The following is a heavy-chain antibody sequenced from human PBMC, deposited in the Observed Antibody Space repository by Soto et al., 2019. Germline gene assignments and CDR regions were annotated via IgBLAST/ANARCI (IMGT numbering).Heavy chain of an antibody. CDR1: GVTVSSNH. D-gene: IGHD3-3*01. Sequence: PGGSLRLSCAASGVTVSSNHMSWVRQAPGKGLEWVSGIYTDGNSNFADSVQGRFTISRDNSKNTLYLQMSSLRAEDTAVYYCVVGIFGVVTIDYWGQGTLVTVSS. J-gene: IGHJ4*02. V-gene: IGHV3-66*01. CDR2: IYTDGNS. CDR3: VVGIFGVVTIDY.